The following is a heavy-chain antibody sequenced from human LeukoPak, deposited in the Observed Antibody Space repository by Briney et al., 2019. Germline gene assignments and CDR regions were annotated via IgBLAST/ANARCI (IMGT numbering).Heavy chain of an antibody. CDR1: GFTFDDYA. CDR3: AKDQRAAAGGARYYYSDY. D-gene: IGHD6-13*01. V-gene: IGHV3-9*01. J-gene: IGHJ4*02. Sequence: GRSLRLSCAASGFTFDDYAMHWVLQAPGKGLEWVSGISWNSGSIGYADSVKGRFTISRDNAKNSLYLQMNSLRAEDTALYYCAKDQRAAAGGARYYYSDYWGQGTLVTVSS. CDR2: ISWNSGSI.